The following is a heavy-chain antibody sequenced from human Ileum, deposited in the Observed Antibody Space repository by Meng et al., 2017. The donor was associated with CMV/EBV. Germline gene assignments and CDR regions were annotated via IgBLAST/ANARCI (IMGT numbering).Heavy chain of an antibody. CDR2: IYYSGST. D-gene: IGHD2-2*01. CDR3: ARPYRLLSNWFDP. J-gene: IGHJ5*01. CDR1: GGSISSSSYY. Sequence: SETLSLTCTVSGGSISSSSYYWGWIRQPPGKGLEWIGSIYYSGSTYYNPSLKSRVTISVDTSKNQFSLKLSSVTAADTAVYYCARPYRLLSNWFDPWGQGTRVTVSS. V-gene: IGHV4-39*01.